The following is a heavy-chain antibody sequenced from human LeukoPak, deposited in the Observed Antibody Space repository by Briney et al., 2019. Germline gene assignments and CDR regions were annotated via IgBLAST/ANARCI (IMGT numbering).Heavy chain of an antibody. CDR3: ARTQRIQYFDY. D-gene: IGHD2-15*01. CDR1: GFSLRTSGMC. CDR2: IDWDDDK. Sequence: ESGPALVKPTQTLTLTCTFSGFSLRTSGMCGTWIRQPPGKALEWLARIDWDDDKYYSRSLKTRLSISKATSKNQVVLTMTNMDPVDTGTYYCARTQRIQYFDYWGQGTLVAVSS. V-gene: IGHV2-70*11. J-gene: IGHJ4*02.